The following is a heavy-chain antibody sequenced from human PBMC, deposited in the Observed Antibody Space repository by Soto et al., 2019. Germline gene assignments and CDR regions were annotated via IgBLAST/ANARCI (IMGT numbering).Heavy chain of an antibody. CDR1: GGSFSGYY. V-gene: IGHV4-34*01. CDR2: INHSGST. J-gene: IGHJ6*02. CDR3: ARGYSYGPPYYYGMDV. Sequence: SETLSLTCAVYGGSFSGYYWSWIRQPPGKGLEWIGEINHSGSTNYNPSLKSQVTISVDTSKNQFSLKLSSVTAADTAVYYCARGYSYGPPYYYGMDVWGQGTTVTVSS. D-gene: IGHD5-18*01.